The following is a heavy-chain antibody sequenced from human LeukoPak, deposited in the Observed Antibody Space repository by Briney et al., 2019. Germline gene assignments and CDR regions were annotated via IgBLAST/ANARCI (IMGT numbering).Heavy chain of an antibody. V-gene: IGHV3-11*04. J-gene: IGHJ4*02. D-gene: IGHD1-26*01. CDR3: VRRPVGAHPFDY. Sequence: GGSLRLSCAASGFSFSDYYMSWIRQAPGKGLEWVSYITSGSDTIFYADSVKGRFTISRDNARNSLYLQMNSVGVEDTAVCYCVRRPVGAHPFDYWGQGTLVTVSS. CDR2: ITSGSDTI. CDR1: GFSFSDYY.